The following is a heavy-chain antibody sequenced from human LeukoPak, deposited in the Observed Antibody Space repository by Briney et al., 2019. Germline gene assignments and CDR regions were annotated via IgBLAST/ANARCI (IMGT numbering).Heavy chain of an antibody. CDR1: GFTFSSYA. CDR2: IPFDGGNK. V-gene: IGHV3-30*02. D-gene: IGHD3-16*01. Sequence: GGSLRLSCAASGFTFSSYAWPWVRQAPAKGRGWVAFIPFDGGNKYYADSVKGRFTISRDNFKNTLYLQMTSLRAEDTAMYYCAKTLPGPFDYWGQGTLVTVSS. J-gene: IGHJ4*02. CDR3: AKTLPGPFDY.